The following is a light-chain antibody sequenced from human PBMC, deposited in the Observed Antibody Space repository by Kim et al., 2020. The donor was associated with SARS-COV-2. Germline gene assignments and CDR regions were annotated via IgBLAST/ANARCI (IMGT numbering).Light chain of an antibody. Sequence: GEKYASWYQQKPGQSPVVVIYQDTKRPSGIPERFSGSNSGNTLTLTISGTQPMDESDYYCQAWDSGTAVFGGGTQLTVL. V-gene: IGLV3-1*01. CDR1: GEKY. CDR2: QDT. CDR3: QAWDSGTAV. J-gene: IGLJ3*02.